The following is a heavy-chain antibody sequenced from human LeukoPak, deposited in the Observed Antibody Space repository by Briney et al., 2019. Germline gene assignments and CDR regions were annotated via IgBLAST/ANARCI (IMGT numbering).Heavy chain of an antibody. V-gene: IGHV1-8*01. J-gene: IGHJ6*03. D-gene: IGHD6-6*01. CDR3: ARGQYSSSSWFGYYYYYMDV. Sequence: ASVKVSCKASGYTFTSYDINWVRQATGQGLEWMGWVNPNSGNTGYAQKFQGRVTMTRNTSISTAYMELSSLRSEETAVYYCARGQYSSSSWFGYYYYYMDVWGKGTTVTVSS. CDR1: GYTFTSYD. CDR2: VNPNSGNT.